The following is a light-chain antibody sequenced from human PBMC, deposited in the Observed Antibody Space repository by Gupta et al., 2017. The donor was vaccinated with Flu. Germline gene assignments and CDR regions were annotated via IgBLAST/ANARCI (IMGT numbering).Light chain of an antibody. CDR2: DTS. CDR1: QSIIKRY. J-gene: IGKJ4*01. Sequence: GTLYLSPGERANLSCRASQSIIKRYLAWYQQKPGQAPRLLIYDTSSRGTGVPDRFSGSGFGTDFTLTISRLEPEDFAVYYCQHEGYSPRVFGGGTKVEIK. CDR3: QHEGYSPRV. V-gene: IGKV3-20*01.